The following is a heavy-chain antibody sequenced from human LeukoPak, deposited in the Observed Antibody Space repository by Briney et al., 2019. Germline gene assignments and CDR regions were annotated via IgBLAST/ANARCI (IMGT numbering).Heavy chain of an antibody. V-gene: IGHV1-2*02. CDR1: GYTFTGYY. CDR3: ARGTDDFWKDAFDI. D-gene: IGHD3-3*01. Sequence: GASVKVSCKASGYTFTGYYMHWVRQAPGQGLEWMGWINPNSGGTNYAQKFQGRVTMTRDTSISTAHMELSRLRSDDTAVYYCARGTDDFWKDAFDIWGQGTMVTVSS. J-gene: IGHJ3*02. CDR2: INPNSGGT.